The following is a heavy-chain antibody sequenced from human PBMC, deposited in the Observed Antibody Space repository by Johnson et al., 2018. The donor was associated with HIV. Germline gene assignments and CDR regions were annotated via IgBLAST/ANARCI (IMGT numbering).Heavy chain of an antibody. V-gene: IGHV3-30*02. CDR3: ARGGGWATDAFDI. D-gene: IGHD5-12*01. Sequence: QVQLVESGGGLIQPGGSLRLSCAASGFTVSSNYMSWVRQAPGKGLEWVAFIRFDGSIEYYADSVKGRFTISRDNSKNTLHLQMNSLRAEDTAVYYCARGGGWATDAFDIWGQGTMVTVSS. CDR2: IRFDGSIE. J-gene: IGHJ3*02. CDR1: GFTVSSNY.